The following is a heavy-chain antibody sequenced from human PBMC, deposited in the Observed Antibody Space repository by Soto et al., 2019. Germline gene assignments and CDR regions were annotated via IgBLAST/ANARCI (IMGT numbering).Heavy chain of an antibody. J-gene: IGHJ6*02. V-gene: IGHV1-2*02. CDR3: ARVPPVASSSSYYYYYGMDV. D-gene: IGHD6-6*01. CDR2: INPNSGGT. CDR1: GYTFTGYF. Sequence: ASVKVSCKASGYTFTGYFMHWVRQAPGQGLEWMGWINPNSGGTNYAQKFQGRVTMTRDTSTSTVYMALSSLRSEDTAVYYCARVPPVASSSSYYYYYGMDVWGQGTTVTVSS.